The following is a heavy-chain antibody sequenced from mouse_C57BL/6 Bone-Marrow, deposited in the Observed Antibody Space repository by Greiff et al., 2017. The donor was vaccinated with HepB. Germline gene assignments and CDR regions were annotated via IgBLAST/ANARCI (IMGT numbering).Heavy chain of an antibody. J-gene: IGHJ2*01. Sequence: QVQLQQSGAELARPGASVKLSCKASGYTFTSYGISWVKQRTGQGLEWIGEIYPRSGNTYYNEKFKGKATLTADKSSSTAYMELRSLTSEDSAVYFCARRTGAREYFDYWGQGTTLTVSS. D-gene: IGHD3-3*01. V-gene: IGHV1-81*01. CDR3: ARRTGAREYFDY. CDR2: IYPRSGNT. CDR1: GYTFTSYG.